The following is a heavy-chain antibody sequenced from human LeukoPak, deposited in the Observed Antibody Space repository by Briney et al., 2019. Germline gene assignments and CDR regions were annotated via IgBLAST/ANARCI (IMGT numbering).Heavy chain of an antibody. CDR3: ASIPLSQYYYMDV. V-gene: IGHV4-4*07. J-gene: IGHJ6*03. CDR1: GGSISSYY. CDR2: IYTSGST. Sequence: SETLSLTCTVSGGSISSYYWSWIRQPAGKGLEWIGRIYTSGSTNYNPSLKSRVTISVDTSKNQFSLKLSSVTAADTAVYYCASIPLSQYYYMDVWGKGTTVTVSS.